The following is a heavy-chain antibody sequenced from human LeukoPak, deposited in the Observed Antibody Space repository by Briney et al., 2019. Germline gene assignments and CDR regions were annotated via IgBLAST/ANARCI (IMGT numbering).Heavy chain of an antibody. CDR2: ITGSGGGT. CDR1: GFTFNGFW. J-gene: IGHJ4*02. CDR3: AKGGGKYCSHGECYKDY. D-gene: IGHD2-8*01. V-gene: IGHV3-23*01. Sequence: GGSLRLSCAASGFTFNGFWMSWVRQAPGKGLEWVSAITGSGGGTYYADSVKGRFTVSRDNSKNTLYLQMNSLRAEDTAVYYCAKGGGKYCSHGECYKDYWGQGTLVTVSS.